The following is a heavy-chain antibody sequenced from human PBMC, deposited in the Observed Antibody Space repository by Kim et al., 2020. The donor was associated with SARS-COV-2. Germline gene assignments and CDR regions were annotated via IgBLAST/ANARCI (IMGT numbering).Heavy chain of an antibody. V-gene: IGHV3-73*01. D-gene: IGHD1-1*01. Sequence: GGSLRLSCAASGFTFSGSAMHWVRQASGKGLEWVGRISSKADSYATAYAASVKGRFTIPRDESKNSAQLQLNSLKTEDMAVYYCTRFPGTTLVFWDGFATWGQPTMVAVS. CDR3: TRFPGTTLVFWDGFAT. CDR1: GFTFSGSA. J-gene: IGHJ3*02. CDR2: ISSKADSYAT.